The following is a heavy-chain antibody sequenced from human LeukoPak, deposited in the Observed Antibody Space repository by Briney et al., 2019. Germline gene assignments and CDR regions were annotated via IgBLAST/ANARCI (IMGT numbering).Heavy chain of an antibody. CDR2: IYPGDSDT. D-gene: IGHD6-13*01. CDR1: GYSFISYW. V-gene: IGHV5-51*01. CDR3: ARHRAIAAATYLDY. J-gene: IGHJ4*02. Sequence: GASLQISCKGSGYSFISYWIGWVRQLPGKGLEWMGIIYPGDSDTRYSPSFQGQVTISADNSISTAYLQWSSLKASDTAMYYCARHRAIAAATYLDYWGQGTLVTVSS.